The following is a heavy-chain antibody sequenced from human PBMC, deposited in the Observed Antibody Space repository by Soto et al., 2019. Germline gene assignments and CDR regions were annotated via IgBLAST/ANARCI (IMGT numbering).Heavy chain of an antibody. Sequence: HVQLVESGGGVVQPGTSLRVSCVGSGFTFRSYVIHWVRQAPGKGLEWVALTSYDGSDKYYDDSVRGRFTISRDNSRNTVDLQMDSLRLEDTALYYCARWGTTGGLDVWGKGTLVSVSS. CDR3: ARWGTTGGLDV. J-gene: IGHJ1*01. CDR1: GFTFRSYV. D-gene: IGHD3-16*01. CDR2: TSYDGSDK. V-gene: IGHV3-30*19.